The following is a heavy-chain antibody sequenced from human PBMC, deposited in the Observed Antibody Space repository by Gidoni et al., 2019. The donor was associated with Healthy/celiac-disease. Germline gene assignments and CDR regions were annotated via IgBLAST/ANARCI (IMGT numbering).Heavy chain of an antibody. D-gene: IGHD5-12*01. Sequence: QVRLQESGPGLVKPSETLSLTCTVPGGSISSYYWRWIRQPPGKGLEWIGYIYYSGSTNYNPSLKSRVTISVDTSKNQFSLKLSSVTAADTAVYYCARDLYDTLDYWGQGTLVTVSS. V-gene: IGHV4-59*01. CDR1: GGSISSYY. CDR3: ARDLYDTLDY. J-gene: IGHJ4*02. CDR2: IYYSGST.